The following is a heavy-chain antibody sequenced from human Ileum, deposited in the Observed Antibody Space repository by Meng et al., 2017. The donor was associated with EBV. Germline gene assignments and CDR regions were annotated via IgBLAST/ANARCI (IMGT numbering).Heavy chain of an antibody. Sequence: QWRLQQLGTGLLKPSETLTLACAVYGGSFNDYYWTWLRQHPGKGLEWIGEIDQSGYTKFNPSLSSRATISRDTSNNQFSLRLNSVTAADTALYYCARYGRCNGNSFYCFDPWGQGTLVTVSS. D-gene: IGHD4-23*01. CDR1: GGSFNDYY. CDR2: IDQSGYT. J-gene: IGHJ5*02. CDR3: ARYGRCNGNSFYCFDP. V-gene: IGHV4-34*01.